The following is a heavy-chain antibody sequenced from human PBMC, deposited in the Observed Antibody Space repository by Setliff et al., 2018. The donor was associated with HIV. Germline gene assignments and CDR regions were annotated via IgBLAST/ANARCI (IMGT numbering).Heavy chain of an antibody. CDR3: AKDLRLGELSFDY. J-gene: IGHJ4*02. Sequence: GESLKISCAASGFTFSSYAMSWVRQAPGKGLEWVSVIYSGGSSTYYADSVKGRFTISRDNSKNTLYLQMNSLRAKDTAVYYCAKDLRLGELSFDYWGQGTLVTVSS. D-gene: IGHD3-16*02. CDR1: GFTFSSYA. CDR2: IYSGGSST. V-gene: IGHV3-23*03.